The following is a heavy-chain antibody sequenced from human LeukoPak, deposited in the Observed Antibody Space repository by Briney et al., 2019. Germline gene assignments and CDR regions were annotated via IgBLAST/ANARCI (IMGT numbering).Heavy chain of an antibody. CDR2: IYYSGST. CDR3: ARIVVVVVAATPDY. D-gene: IGHD2-15*01. V-gene: IGHV4-39*01. Sequence: SETLSLTCSVSGGSISSSSYYWGWIRHPPGKGLESIGSIYYSGSTYYNPSLKSRVTISVDTSKNQFSLNLSSVTAADTAVYFCARIVVVVVAATPDYWGQGTLVTVSS. CDR1: GGSISSSSYY. J-gene: IGHJ4*02.